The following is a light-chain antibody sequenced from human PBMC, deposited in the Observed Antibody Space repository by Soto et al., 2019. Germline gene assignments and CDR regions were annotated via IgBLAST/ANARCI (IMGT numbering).Light chain of an antibody. CDR3: AAWDDSLSGQV. Sequence: QSVLTQPPSASGTPGQRVTISCSGSSVNIGSNYVYWYQQLPGTAPKLLIYRNNQRPSGVPDRFSGSKSGTSASLAISGLRSEDEADYYCAAWDDSLSGQVFGTGTKLTVL. CDR1: SVNIGSNY. CDR2: RNN. V-gene: IGLV1-47*01. J-gene: IGLJ1*01.